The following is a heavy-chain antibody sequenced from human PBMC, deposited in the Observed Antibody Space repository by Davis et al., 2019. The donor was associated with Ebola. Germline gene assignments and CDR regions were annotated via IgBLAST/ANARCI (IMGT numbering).Heavy chain of an antibody. V-gene: IGHV3-48*02. CDR3: ARDRYCTGGVCYAFDI. D-gene: IGHD2-8*02. Sequence: GESLKISCAASGFTFSSYSMNWVRQAPGKGLEWVSYISSSSSTIYYADSVKGRFTISRDNAKNSLYLQMNSLRDEDTAVYYCARDRYCTGGVCYAFDIWGQGTMVTVSS. CDR2: ISSSSSTI. CDR1: GFTFSSYS. J-gene: IGHJ3*02.